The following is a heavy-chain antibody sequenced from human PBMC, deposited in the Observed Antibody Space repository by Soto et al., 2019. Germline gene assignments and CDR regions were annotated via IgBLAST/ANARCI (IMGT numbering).Heavy chain of an antibody. V-gene: IGHV3-30*18. CDR2: ISKNGDNQ. CDR1: GFSFNIFG. Sequence: GGSLRLSCATSGFSFNIFGMRWVRQAPGKALEWVGLISKNGDNQYYGDSAKGRFIISRDNPKNNLYLQLHSLRPDDTAVYYCAKDAYNAAFDVWGRGTMVTVSS. J-gene: IGHJ3*01. CDR3: AKDAYNAAFDV. D-gene: IGHD1-1*01.